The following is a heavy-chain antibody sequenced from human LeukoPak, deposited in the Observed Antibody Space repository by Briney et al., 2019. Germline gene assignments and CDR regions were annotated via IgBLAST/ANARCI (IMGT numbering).Heavy chain of an antibody. Sequence: GGSLRLSCAASGFIFSDYYMSWIRQAPAKGLEWVSYISSGGSTIYYADSVKGRFTISRDNAKNSLYLQMNSLRAEDTAVYYCARGSGITMIVVVIGDAFDIWGQGTMVTVSS. CDR2: ISSGGSTI. D-gene: IGHD3-22*01. CDR3: ARGSGITMIVVVIGDAFDI. J-gene: IGHJ3*02. V-gene: IGHV3-11*01. CDR1: GFIFSDYY.